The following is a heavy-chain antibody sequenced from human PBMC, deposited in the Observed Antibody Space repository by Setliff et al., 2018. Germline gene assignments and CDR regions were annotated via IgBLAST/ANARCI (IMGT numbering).Heavy chain of an antibody. CDR2: ISHSGSA. V-gene: IGHV4-34*01. Sequence: PSETLSLTCAVYGGSFSTYFWSWIRQPPGKGLEWIGEISHSGSANYNPSLKGRVTMSVDTSKNQFSLNLNSVTAADTAVYYFRLAHCNTTSCEEALDFWSQGTLVTVSS. CDR3: RLAHCNTTSCEEALDF. CDR1: GGSFSTYF. J-gene: IGHJ4*02. D-gene: IGHD2-2*01.